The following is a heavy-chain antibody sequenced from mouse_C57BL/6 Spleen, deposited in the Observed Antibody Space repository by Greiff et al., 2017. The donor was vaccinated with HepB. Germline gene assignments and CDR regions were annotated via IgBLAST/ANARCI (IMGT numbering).Heavy chain of an antibody. CDR1: GFTFSDFY. CDR3: ARDAGLEYFDV. CDR2: SRNKANDYTT. Sequence: EVNVVESGGGLVQSGRSLRLSCATSGFTFSDFYMEWVRQAPGKGLEWIAASRNKANDYTTEYSASVKGRFIVSRDTSQSILYLQMNALRAEDTAIYYCARDAGLEYFDVWGTGTTVTVSS. V-gene: IGHV7-1*01. D-gene: IGHD2-4*01. J-gene: IGHJ1*03.